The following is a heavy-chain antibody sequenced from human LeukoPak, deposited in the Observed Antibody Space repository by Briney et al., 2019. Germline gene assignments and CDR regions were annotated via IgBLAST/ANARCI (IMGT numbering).Heavy chain of an antibody. CDR2: IRSKAYGGTT. D-gene: IGHD3-10*01. CDR3: ARVGYYGSGSYYRYFDY. V-gene: IGHV3-49*04. CDR1: GFTFGDYA. Sequence: GGSLRLSCTASGFTFGDYAMSWVRQAPGTGLEWVGFIRSKAYGGTTEYAASVKGRFTISRDDSKSIAYLQMNSLKTEDTAVYYCARVGYYGSGSYYRYFDYWGRRTLVTVSS. J-gene: IGHJ4*02.